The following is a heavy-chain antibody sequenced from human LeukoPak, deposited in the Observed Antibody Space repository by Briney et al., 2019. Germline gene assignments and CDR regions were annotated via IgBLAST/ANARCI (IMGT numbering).Heavy chain of an antibody. CDR2: IYYSGST. CDR3: VRRGDGYPYYFDY. D-gene: IGHD5-24*01. V-gene: IGHV4-59*12. J-gene: IGHJ4*02. CDR1: GGSISSYY. Sequence: SETLSLTCTVSGGSISSYYWSWIRQPPGKGLEWIGNIYYSGSTNYNPSLKSRVTISVDRSKNHFSLKLSSVTAADTAVYYCVRRGDGYPYYFDYWGQGTLVTVSS.